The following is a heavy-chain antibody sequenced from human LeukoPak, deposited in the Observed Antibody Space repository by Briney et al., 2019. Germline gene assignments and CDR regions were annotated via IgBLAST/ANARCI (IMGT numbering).Heavy chain of an antibody. J-gene: IGHJ4*02. Sequence: ASETLSLTCTVSGGSISNYYWSWIRQPPGKGLEWIGYIYYSGSTSYNPSLKSRVTISVDMSKNQFSLKLSSVTAADTAVYYCARNREYDYTDYWGQGTLVTVSS. V-gene: IGHV4-59*08. D-gene: IGHD2/OR15-2a*01. CDR3: ARNREYDYTDY. CDR2: IYYSGST. CDR1: GGSISNYY.